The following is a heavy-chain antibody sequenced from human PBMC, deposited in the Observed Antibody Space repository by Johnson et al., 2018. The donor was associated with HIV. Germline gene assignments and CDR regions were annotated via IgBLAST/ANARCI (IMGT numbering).Heavy chain of an antibody. CDR2: ILFDGVYK. D-gene: IGHD3-3*01. V-gene: IGHV3-30-3*01. CDR3: ARGARGVERFGLAAYPKDGFDI. J-gene: IGHJ3*02. Sequence: VQVVESGGGVVQPGRSQRLSCAASGFPFRDSAMHWVRQAPGKGMEWVAVILFDGVYKHYAESVKGRFTISRDNSKNTLYLQMNSLRGEDTAVYYCARGARGVERFGLAAYPKDGFDIWGQGTMVTVSS. CDR1: GFPFRDSA.